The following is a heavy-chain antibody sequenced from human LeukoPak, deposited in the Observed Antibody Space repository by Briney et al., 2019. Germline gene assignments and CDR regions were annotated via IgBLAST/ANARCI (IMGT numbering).Heavy chain of an antibody. CDR1: GFTFDDYG. V-gene: IGHV3-20*04. CDR2: INWNSGST. CDR3: ARAVTTYANYYYMDV. J-gene: IGHJ6*03. Sequence: GGSLRLSCAASGFTFDDYGMSWVRQAPGKGLEWVSGINWNSGSTGYADSVKGRFTISRDNAKNSLYLQMNSLRAEDTALYYCARAVTTYANYYYMDVWGKGTTVTVSS. D-gene: IGHD4-17*01.